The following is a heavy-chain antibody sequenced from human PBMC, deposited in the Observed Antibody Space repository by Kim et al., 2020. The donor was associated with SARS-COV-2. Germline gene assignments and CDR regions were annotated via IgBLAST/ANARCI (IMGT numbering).Heavy chain of an antibody. CDR1: GFTFSGST. V-gene: IGHV3-73*01. J-gene: IGHJ3*02. Sequence: GGSLRLSCAASGFTFSGSTMHWVRQASGKGLEWVGRIRSKANNYATAYAASVKNRFTISRDDSKSTAYLQMNSLKTEDTAVYYCTRVNPTGGGWYDACDIWGQGTKVAVSS. D-gene: IGHD6-19*01. CDR3: TRVNPTGGGWYDACDI. CDR2: IRSKANNYAT.